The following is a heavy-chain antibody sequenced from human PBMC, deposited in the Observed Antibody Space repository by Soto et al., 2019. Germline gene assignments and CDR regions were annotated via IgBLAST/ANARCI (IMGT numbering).Heavy chain of an antibody. J-gene: IGHJ4*02. Sequence: GGSLRLSCAASGFTFSSYAMHWVRQAPGKGLEWVAVISYDGSNKYYADSVRGRFTISRDNSKNTLYLQMNSLRAEDTAVCYCARGGAIYGSGSYSGYWGQGTLVTVSS. D-gene: IGHD3-10*01. CDR1: GFTFSSYA. CDR3: ARGGAIYGSGSYSGY. CDR2: ISYDGSNK. V-gene: IGHV3-30-3*01.